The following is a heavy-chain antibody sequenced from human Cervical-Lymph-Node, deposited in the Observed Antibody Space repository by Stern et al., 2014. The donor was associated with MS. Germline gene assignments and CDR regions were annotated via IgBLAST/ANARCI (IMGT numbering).Heavy chain of an antibody. V-gene: IGHV1-69*01. J-gene: IGHJ4*02. CDR1: GGIFSTSG. CDR2: ISPMFGRA. CDR3: ARERDNSYAFDS. D-gene: IGHD3-16*01. Sequence: VKLVESGAEMGKPGSSVRVSCKASGGIFSTSGISWLRQAPGPGLARVGGISPMFGRATYAQKFQGSVTITADESTSTVYMGLTSLRSEDTAVYYCARERDNSYAFDSWGQGTLVTVSS.